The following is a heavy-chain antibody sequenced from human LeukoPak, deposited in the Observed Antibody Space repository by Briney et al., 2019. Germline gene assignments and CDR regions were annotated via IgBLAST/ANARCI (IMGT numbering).Heavy chain of an antibody. J-gene: IGHJ4*02. CDR1: GFTFSNVW. CDR2: INQDGSTK. CDR3: ARDIKGSLDY. D-gene: IGHD1-14*01. V-gene: IGHV3-7*01. Sequence: GGSLRLSCSASGFTFSNVWMAWVRQAPGKGLEWVANINQDGSTKQYVDSVRGRFTISRDNAKNSLYPQMNSLRAEDTALYHCARDIKGSLDYWGQGTLVTVSS.